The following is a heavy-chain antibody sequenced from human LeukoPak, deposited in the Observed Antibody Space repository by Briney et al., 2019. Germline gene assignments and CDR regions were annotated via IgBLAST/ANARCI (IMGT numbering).Heavy chain of an antibody. V-gene: IGHV1-69*05. CDR2: IIPIFGTA. Sequence: ASVKVSCKASGGTFSSYAISWVRQAPGQGLEWMGGIIPIFGTANYAQKFQGRVTITTDESTSTAYMELSSLRSEDTAVYYCARGPIFGVVINYFDYWGQGTLVTVSS. CDR3: ARGPIFGVVINYFDY. CDR1: GGTFSSYA. D-gene: IGHD3-3*01. J-gene: IGHJ4*02.